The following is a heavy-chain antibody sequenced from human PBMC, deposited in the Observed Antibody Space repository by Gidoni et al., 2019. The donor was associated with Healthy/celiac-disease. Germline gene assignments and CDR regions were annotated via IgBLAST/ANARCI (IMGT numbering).Heavy chain of an antibody. CDR1: GFPFTSYA. CDR2: ISYDGSNK. D-gene: IGHD1-26*01. J-gene: IGHJ4*02. Sequence: QVQLVESGGCVVQPGRSLSISCAASGFPFTSYAMHWVRQAPGKGLEWLSVISYDGSNKYYADSVKGRFTISRDNPKNTLYLQMNSLSAEDTAVYYCATLSGSYSANYFDYWGQGTLVTVSS. V-gene: IGHV3-30-3*01. CDR3: ATLSGSYSANYFDY.